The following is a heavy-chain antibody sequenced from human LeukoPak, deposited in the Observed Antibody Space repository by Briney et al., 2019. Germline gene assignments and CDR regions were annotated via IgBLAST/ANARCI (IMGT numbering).Heavy chain of an antibody. CDR1: GGTFSSYA. V-gene: IGHV1-69*05. Sequence: SVKVSCKASGGTFSSYAISRVRQAPGQGLEWMGGIIPIFGTANYAQKFQGRVTITTDESTSTAYMELSSLRSEDTAVYYCANPSSIPDAFDIWGQGTMVTVSS. J-gene: IGHJ3*02. D-gene: IGHD3-3*02. CDR2: IIPIFGTA. CDR3: ANPSSIPDAFDI.